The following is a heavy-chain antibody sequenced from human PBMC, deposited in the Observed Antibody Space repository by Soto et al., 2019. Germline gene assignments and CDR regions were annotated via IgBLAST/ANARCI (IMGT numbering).Heavy chain of an antibody. Sequence: SETLSLTCTFSGGSVSSGSYYWSWIRQPPGKGLEWIGYIYYSGSTNYNPSLKSRVTISVDTSKNQFSLKLSSVTAADTAVYYCARDGLGWGYSSSDSGMDVWGQGTTVTVSS. CDR3: ARDGLGWGYSSSDSGMDV. D-gene: IGHD6-6*01. V-gene: IGHV4-61*01. CDR1: GGSVSSGSYY. J-gene: IGHJ6*02. CDR2: IYYSGST.